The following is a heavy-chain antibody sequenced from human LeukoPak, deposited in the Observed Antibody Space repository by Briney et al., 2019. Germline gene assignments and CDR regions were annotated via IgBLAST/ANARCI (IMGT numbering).Heavy chain of an antibody. Sequence: ASVKVSCKASGYTFTSYYIDWVRQAPGQGLEWMGVINPSGGSTRYAQKFQGRVTMTGDPSTRTVYMELSSLTSDDTAVYYCAKPYYYGSRSYMDYWGQGTLVTVSS. CDR1: GYTFTSYY. V-gene: IGHV1-46*01. J-gene: IGHJ4*02. D-gene: IGHD3-10*01. CDR3: AKPYYYGSRSYMDY. CDR2: INPSGGST.